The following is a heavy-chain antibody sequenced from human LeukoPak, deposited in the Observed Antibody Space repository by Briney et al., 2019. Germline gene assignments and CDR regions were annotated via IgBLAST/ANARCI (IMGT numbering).Heavy chain of an antibody. CDR2: IPSTSSYT. J-gene: IGHJ1*01. CDR1: GFTFSDYY. V-gene: IGHV3-11*06. CDR3: ASEDYYDSRAYYFRNFQH. D-gene: IGHD3-22*01. Sequence: GGSLRLSCVASGFTFSDYYMSWIRQAPGKGLEWVSYIPSTSSYTSYADSVKGRFTISRDNAKNSLYLQMNSLRAEDTAVYYCASEDYYDSRAYYFRNFQHWGQGTLVTVSS.